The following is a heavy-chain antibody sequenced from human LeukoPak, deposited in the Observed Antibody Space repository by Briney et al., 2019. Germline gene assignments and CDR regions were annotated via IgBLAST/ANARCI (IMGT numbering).Heavy chain of an antibody. CDR3: ARLARKYQLQTLAY. CDR1: GGSISSSSYY. CDR2: IYYSGST. V-gene: IGHV4-39*01. D-gene: IGHD2-2*01. Sequence: SETLSLTCTVSGGSISSSSYYWGRIRQPPGKGLEWIGSIYYSGSTYYNPSLKSRVTLSVDTSKNQFSLKLSSVTAADTAVYYCARLARKYQLQTLAYWGQGTLVTVSS. J-gene: IGHJ4*02.